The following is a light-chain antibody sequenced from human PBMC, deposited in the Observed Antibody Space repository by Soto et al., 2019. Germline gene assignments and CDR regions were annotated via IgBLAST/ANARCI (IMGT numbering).Light chain of an antibody. V-gene: IGKV3-11*01. CDR1: QSVSSS. Sequence: EIVLTQSPATLSLSPGERATLSCRASQSVSSSLAWYQQKPGQAPRLLIYDASNRATGIPARFSGSGSGTDFTLTISSLQPEDFAVYYCQQRNNPLTFGGGTKVEIK. CDR2: DAS. J-gene: IGKJ4*01. CDR3: QQRNNPLT.